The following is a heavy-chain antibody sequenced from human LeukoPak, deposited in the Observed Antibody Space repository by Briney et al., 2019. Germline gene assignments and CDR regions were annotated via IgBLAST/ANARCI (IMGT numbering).Heavy chain of an antibody. CDR1: GGSISSSSYY. V-gene: IGHV4-39*01. CDR3: ASTGYSYAVNEIHAFDI. D-gene: IGHD5-18*01. J-gene: IGHJ3*02. CDR2: IYYSGST. Sequence: KPSETLSLTCTVSGGSISSSSYYWGWIRQPPGKGLEWIGSIYYSGSTYYNPSLKSRVTISVDTSKNQFSLKLSSVTAADTAVYHCASTGYSYAVNEIHAFDIWGQGTMVTVSS.